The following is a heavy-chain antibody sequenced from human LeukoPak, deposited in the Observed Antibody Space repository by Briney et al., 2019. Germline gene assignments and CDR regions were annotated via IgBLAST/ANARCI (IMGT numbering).Heavy chain of an antibody. D-gene: IGHD2-15*01. CDR2: IYYSGST. CDR3: ARGVVAAPQTFDY. CDR1: GGSISRFY. V-gene: IGHV4-59*01. J-gene: IGHJ4*02. Sequence: SETLSLTCTVSGGSISRFYWSWLRQPPGKCLEWIVYIYYSGSTNYNPSLKSRITISVDTSKNQCSLELSSVTAADTAVYYCARGVVAAPQTFDYWGQGTLVTVSS.